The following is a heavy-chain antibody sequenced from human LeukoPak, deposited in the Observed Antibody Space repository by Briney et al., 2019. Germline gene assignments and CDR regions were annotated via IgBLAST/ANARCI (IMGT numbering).Heavy chain of an antibody. J-gene: IGHJ4*02. D-gene: IGHD5-18*01. V-gene: IGHV3-11*03. CDR2: ISTSGSHT. Sequence: GGSLRLSCAASGXTFSDYYMSWIRQAPGKGLEWVSYISTSGSHTNYVDSVKGRFTISRDSAKNSLYLQMNSLRAEDTAVYYCALGGYGREFDYWGQGTLVTVSS. CDR3: ALGGYGREFDY. CDR1: GXTFSDYY.